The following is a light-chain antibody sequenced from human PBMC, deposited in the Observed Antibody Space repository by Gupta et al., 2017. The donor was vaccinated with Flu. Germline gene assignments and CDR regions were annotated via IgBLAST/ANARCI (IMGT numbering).Light chain of an antibody. V-gene: IGLV1-44*01. CDR3: AAWDDSLNGGV. Sequence: QSVLTQPPSASGTRGQRVTIYCSGSNSNFGNNPVTWFQHLPGTAPNLLIYSNNQRPSGGPDRFSGARSGTSAALAISGLQSEDEADDYCAAWDDSLNGGVFGGGTKLTVL. CDR1: NSNFGNNP. CDR2: SNN. J-gene: IGLJ3*02.